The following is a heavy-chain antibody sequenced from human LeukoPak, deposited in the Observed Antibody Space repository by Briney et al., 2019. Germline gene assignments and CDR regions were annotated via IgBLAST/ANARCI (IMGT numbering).Heavy chain of an antibody. CDR2: ISSSSGSSGYI. CDR1: GFTFSSYS. D-gene: IGHD6-19*01. V-gene: IGHV3-21*01. J-gene: IGHJ4*02. Sequence: GGSLRLSCAASGFTFSSYSMTWVRQAPGKGLEWVSSISSSSGSSGYIYYADSVKGRFTLSRDNSKNSLFLQMNSLRAEDTAVYYCARDGVAGGFDYWGQGILVTVSS. CDR3: ARDGVAGGFDY.